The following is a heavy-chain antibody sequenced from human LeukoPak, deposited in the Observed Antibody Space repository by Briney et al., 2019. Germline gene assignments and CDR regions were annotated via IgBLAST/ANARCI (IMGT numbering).Heavy chain of an antibody. V-gene: IGHV3-11*01. CDR3: ARGSRRYSSTWYPDDAFDI. CDR2: ISSRGDAI. J-gene: IGHJ3*02. D-gene: IGHD6-13*01. Sequence: PGGSLRLSCAASGFTFSDYYMSWIRQAPGKGLEWVSYISSRGDAIFYADSVKGRFTISRDNAKNSMYLQMNSLRAEDTAVYYCARGSRRYSSTWYPDDAFDIWGQGTMVTVSS. CDR1: GFTFSDYY.